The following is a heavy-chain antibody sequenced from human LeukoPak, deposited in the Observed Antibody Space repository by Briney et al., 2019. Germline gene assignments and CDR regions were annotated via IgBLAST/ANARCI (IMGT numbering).Heavy chain of an antibody. CDR1: GYTFTSYG. J-gene: IGHJ4*02. CDR3: ARASRGITGTTGDY. V-gene: IGHV1-18*01. CDR2: ISAYNGNT. Sequence: ASVKVSVKASGYTFTSYGISWVRQAPGQGLEWMGWISAYNGNTNYAQKLQGRVTMTTDTSTSTADIELRSLRSDDTAVYYCARASRGITGTTGDYWGQGTLVTVSS. D-gene: IGHD1-20*01.